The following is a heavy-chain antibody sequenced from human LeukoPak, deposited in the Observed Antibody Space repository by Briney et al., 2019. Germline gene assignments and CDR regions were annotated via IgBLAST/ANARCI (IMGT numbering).Heavy chain of an antibody. CDR2: INPNSGGT. V-gene: IGHV1-2*04. Sequence: ASVKVSCKASGYTFTGYYMHWVRQAPGQGLEWMGWINPNSGGTNYAQKFQGWVTMTRDTSISTAYMELSRLRSDDTAVYYCARTFGYGGNRPFDYWGQGTLVTVSS. CDR1: GYTFTGYY. D-gene: IGHD4-23*01. J-gene: IGHJ4*02. CDR3: ARTFGYGGNRPFDY.